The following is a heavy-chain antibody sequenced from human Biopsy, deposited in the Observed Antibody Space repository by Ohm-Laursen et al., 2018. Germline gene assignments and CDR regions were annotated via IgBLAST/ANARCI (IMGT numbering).Heavy chain of an antibody. V-gene: IGHV1-18*01. CDR2: INTENGNT. J-gene: IGHJ6*02. Sequence: VSSVKVSCKASGYTFTNYGISWVRQAPGQGLEWMGWINTENGNTIYAQNLQGRVTMTADTSTSTAYMEVTSLRSDDTAVYYCARAKLEPVYYYYGMDVWGQGTTVTVSS. CDR3: ARAKLEPVYYYYGMDV. CDR1: GYTFTNYG. D-gene: IGHD1-1*01.